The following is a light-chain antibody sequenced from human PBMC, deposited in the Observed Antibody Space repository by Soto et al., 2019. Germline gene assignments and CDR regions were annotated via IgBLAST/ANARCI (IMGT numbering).Light chain of an antibody. V-gene: IGLV1-40*01. CDR3: QSYDSSLRLYV. Sequence: QLVLTQPPSVSRAPGQRVTISCTGSSSNIGAGYDVHWYQQLPGTAPKLLIYGNSNRPSGVPDRFSGSKSGTSASLAITGLQDEDEADYYCQSYDSSLRLYVFGTGTKLTVL. CDR1: SSNIGAGYD. CDR2: GNS. J-gene: IGLJ1*01.